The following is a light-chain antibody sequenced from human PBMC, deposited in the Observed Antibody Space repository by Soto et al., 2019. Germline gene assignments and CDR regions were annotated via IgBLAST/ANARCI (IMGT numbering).Light chain of an antibody. CDR2: DAS. CDR1: QSISSW. Sequence: DIQMTQSPSTLSASVVDRITITCRASQSISSWLAWYQQKPGEAPKLLIYDASSLESGVPSRFSGSGFGTEFTLTISSLQPDDFATYYCQQYNSYSPWTFGQGTKVDIK. V-gene: IGKV1-5*01. J-gene: IGKJ1*01. CDR3: QQYNSYSPWT.